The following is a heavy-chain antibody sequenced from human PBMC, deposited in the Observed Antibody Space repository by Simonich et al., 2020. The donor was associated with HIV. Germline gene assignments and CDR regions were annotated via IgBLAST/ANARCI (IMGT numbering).Heavy chain of an antibody. CDR2: ISNSDYTI. J-gene: IGHJ3*02. D-gene: IGHD3-10*01. CDR1: GFTFSSYE. V-gene: IGHV3-48*03. Sequence: EMQLVESGVGLVQPGGSLRLSCAASGFTFSSYELNWVRQAPGKGLEWVSNISNSDYTIYYAYSGKGRVTISRDNAKKTLYLQMNSRRAEDTAVYYCARESHGSGSYRAFDIWGQGTMVTVSS. CDR3: ARESHGSGSYRAFDI.